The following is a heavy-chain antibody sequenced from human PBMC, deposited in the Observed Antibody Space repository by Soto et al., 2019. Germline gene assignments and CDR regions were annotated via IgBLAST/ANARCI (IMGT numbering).Heavy chain of an antibody. Sequence: PGGSLRLSCAASGFTFSNSWMSWVRQAPGKGLEWVANIKQDGSEKYYVDYVKGRFTISRDNAKNSLYLQMNSLRAEDTAVYYCATSGGGVWGQGTTVTVSS. CDR2: IKQDGSEK. V-gene: IGHV3-7*01. J-gene: IGHJ6*02. CDR3: ATSGGGV. D-gene: IGHD1-26*01. CDR1: GFTFSNSW.